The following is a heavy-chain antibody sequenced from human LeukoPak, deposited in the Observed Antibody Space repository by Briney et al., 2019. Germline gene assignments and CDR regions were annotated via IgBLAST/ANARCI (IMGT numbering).Heavy chain of an antibody. CDR2: IWYDGSNK. V-gene: IGHV3-33*06. J-gene: IGHJ4*02. Sequence: GGSLRLSCAASGFTFSSYGMHWVRQAPGKGLEWVAVIWYDGSNKYCADSVKGRFPISRDNSKNTLYLQMNSLRAEDTAVYYCAKDRGIAAAGIDYWGQGTLVTVSS. CDR1: GFTFSSYG. CDR3: AKDRGIAAAGIDY. D-gene: IGHD6-13*01.